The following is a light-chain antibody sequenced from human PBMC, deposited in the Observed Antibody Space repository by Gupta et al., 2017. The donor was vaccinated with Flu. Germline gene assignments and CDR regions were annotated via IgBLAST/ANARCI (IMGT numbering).Light chain of an antibody. V-gene: IGLV2-23*01. CDR3: CSYAGSGVV. Sequence: QSALTQPAPVSGSPGQSPTIPCTGTSSDVGTYNLVSWYQQHPGKAPKLMIYQGSKRPSGVFNRFSGSKSGNTASLTISGLQAEDEADYYCCSYAGSGVVCGGGTKLTVL. CDR2: QGS. CDR1: SSDVGTYNL. J-gene: IGLJ2*01.